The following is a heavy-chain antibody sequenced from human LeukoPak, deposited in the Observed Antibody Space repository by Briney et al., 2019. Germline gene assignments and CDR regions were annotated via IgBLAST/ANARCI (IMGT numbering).Heavy chain of an antibody. CDR1: GGSVSSGSYY. Sequence: SETLSLTCTVSGGSVSSGSYYWTWIRQPPGKGLEWIGYIHYSGSANYNPSLKSRVTISVDTSKNQFSLKLSSVTAADTAAYYCARENYYGSGKIDYWGQGTLVTVSS. CDR3: ARENYYGSGKIDY. V-gene: IGHV4-61*01. D-gene: IGHD3-10*01. J-gene: IGHJ4*02. CDR2: IHYSGSA.